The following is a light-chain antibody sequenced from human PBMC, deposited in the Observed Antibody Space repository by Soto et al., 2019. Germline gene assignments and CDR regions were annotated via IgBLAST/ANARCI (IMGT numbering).Light chain of an antibody. Sequence: DIHRTQSPSSLSASVGDRVTITCRASQSISSYLNWYQQKPGKAPKLLIYAASSLQSGVPSRFSGSGSGTDFTLTISSLQPEDFATYYCQQSYGTPYTFGQGTKVDIK. CDR2: AAS. CDR1: QSISSY. V-gene: IGKV1-39*01. J-gene: IGKJ2*01. CDR3: QQSYGTPYT.